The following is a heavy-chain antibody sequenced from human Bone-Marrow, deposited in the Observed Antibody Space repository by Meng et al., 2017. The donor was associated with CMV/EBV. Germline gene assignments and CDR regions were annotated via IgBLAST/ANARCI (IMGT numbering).Heavy chain of an antibody. D-gene: IGHD1-26*01. CDR1: GGSFSGYY. CDR3: ARVFTSFAFDI. CDR2: INHSGST. J-gene: IGHJ3*02. V-gene: IGHV4-34*01. Sequence: SDTLSLTCAVYGGSFSGYYWSWIRQPPGKGLEWIGEINHSGSTNYNPSLKSRVTISVDTSKNQFSLKLSSVTAADTAVYYCARVFTSFAFDIWGQGTMVTVSS.